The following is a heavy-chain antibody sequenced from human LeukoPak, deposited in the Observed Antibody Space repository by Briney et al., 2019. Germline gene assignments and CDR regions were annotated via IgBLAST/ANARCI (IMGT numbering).Heavy chain of an antibody. D-gene: IGHD4-17*01. Sequence: PSKTLSLTCAVYGGSFSGYYWSWIRQPPGKGLEWIGEINHSGSTSYNPSLKSRVTISVDTSKNQFSLKLSSVTAADTAVYYCARGKDYGDYAYYFDYWGQGTLVTVSS. V-gene: IGHV4-34*01. CDR3: ARGKDYGDYAYYFDY. J-gene: IGHJ4*02. CDR2: INHSGST. CDR1: GGSFSGYY.